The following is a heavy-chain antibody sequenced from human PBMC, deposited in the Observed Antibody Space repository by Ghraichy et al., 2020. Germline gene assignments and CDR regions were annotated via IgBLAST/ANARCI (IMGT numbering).Heavy chain of an antibody. D-gene: IGHD5-12*01. J-gene: IGHJ6*02. V-gene: IGHV4-34*01. Sequence: SETLPLTCAVYGGTFSDYQWTWIRQPPGEGLEWIGDINHSGSTNYNVSLKSRVIISLDTSKNQFSLKLRSVTAADTAVYYCARATIRDGMDVWGQGTTVTVSS. CDR2: INHSGST. CDR1: GGTFSDYQ. CDR3: ARATIRDGMDV.